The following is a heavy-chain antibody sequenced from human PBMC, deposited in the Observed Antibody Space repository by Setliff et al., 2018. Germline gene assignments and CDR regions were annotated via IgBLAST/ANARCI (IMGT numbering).Heavy chain of an antibody. V-gene: IGHV4-59*08. J-gene: IGHJ6*03. CDR1: GVSVSRHY. CDR2: IHYSGST. Sequence: SETLSLTCIVSGVSVSRHYWSWIRQPPGKGLEWIGSIHYSGSTNYNPSLKSRLTISVETAKTQFSLRLISVTAADTAVYYCARHLSSGSYYGGAYYYMDVWGKGTTVTVAS. CDR3: ARHLSSGSYYGGAYYYMDV. D-gene: IGHD1-26*01.